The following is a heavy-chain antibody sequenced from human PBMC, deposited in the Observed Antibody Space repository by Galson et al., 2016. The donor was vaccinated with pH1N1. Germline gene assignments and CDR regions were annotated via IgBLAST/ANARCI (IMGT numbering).Heavy chain of an antibody. D-gene: IGHD4-23*01. CDR3: AREPVTTPPHFDC. V-gene: IGHV4-34*01. Sequence: ETLSLTCAVYGGSFSGYYWSWVRQPPGKGLEWIGEITRTGNINYNPSLKSRVTLSVDTSRNRFSLKLTSVTTADTAVYFCAREPVTTPPHFDCWGQGILVAVSS. J-gene: IGHJ4*02. CDR1: GGSFSGYY. CDR2: ITRTGNI.